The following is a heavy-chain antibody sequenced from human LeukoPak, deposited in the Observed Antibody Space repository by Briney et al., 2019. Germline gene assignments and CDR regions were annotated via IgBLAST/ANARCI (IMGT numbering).Heavy chain of an antibody. CDR3: VREAGYCAPVCVKTNWFDP. V-gene: IGHV3-23*01. CDR2: ISNGKT. D-gene: IGHD2-15*01. Sequence: GGSLRLCCAASGFPCSSHAMSWVRPPPGKGLEWVAAISNGKTYYADSVRGRFAISRDDSTNTVYLHMNSLRDEDTALYHCVREAGYCAPVCVKTNWFDPWGQGTLVTVSS. J-gene: IGHJ5*02. CDR1: GFPCSSHA.